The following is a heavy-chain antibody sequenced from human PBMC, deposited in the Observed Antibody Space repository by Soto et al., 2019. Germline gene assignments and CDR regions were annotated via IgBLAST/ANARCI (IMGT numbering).Heavy chain of an antibody. J-gene: IGHJ4*01. CDR1: GFAFSNAW. CDR2: IKSKTDGGTT. CDR3: TTDSYITMIVVRFDC. V-gene: IGHV3-15*07. D-gene: IGHD3-22*01. Sequence: EVQLVESGGGLVKPGGSLRLSCAASGFAFSNAWINWVRQAPGKGLEWVGRIKSKTDGGTTDFAAPVRGRFAISRDDSKNMVYMQMNSLKTEDTAVYYCTTDSYITMIVVRFDCWGHGTLVTVSS.